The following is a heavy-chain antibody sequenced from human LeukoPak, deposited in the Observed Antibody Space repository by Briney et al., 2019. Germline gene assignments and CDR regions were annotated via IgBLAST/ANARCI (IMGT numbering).Heavy chain of an antibody. CDR1: GFTFSSYG. CDR2: ISYDGSNK. D-gene: IGHD6-19*01. V-gene: IGHV3-30*18. Sequence: LSGGSLRLSCAASGFTFSSYGMPWVRQAPGKGLEWVAVISYDGSNKYHADSVKGRFTISRDNSKNTLYLQMNSLRAEDTAVYYCAKDSAGSVDYWGQGTLVTVSS. CDR3: AKDSAGSVDY. J-gene: IGHJ4*02.